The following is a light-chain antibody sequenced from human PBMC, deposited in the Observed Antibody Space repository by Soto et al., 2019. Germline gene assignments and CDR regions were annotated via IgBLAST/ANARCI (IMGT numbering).Light chain of an antibody. CDR2: RAS. CDR1: QNIGNW. Sequence: DIQMTQSPSTLSASVGDRVTITCRASQNIGNWLAWYQQKPGKAPKLLIHRASSLQSGVPSRFSGSGSGTEFTLTISGLQPDDVASYYCQQYNTYSPWTFGQGTKVDIK. CDR3: QQYNTYSPWT. V-gene: IGKV1-5*03. J-gene: IGKJ1*01.